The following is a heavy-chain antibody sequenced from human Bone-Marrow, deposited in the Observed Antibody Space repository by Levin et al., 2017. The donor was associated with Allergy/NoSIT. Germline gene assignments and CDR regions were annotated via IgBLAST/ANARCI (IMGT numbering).Heavy chain of an antibody. CDR2: ISGNSRTI. J-gene: IGHJ4*02. Sequence: GGSLRLSCVVSGFTFSSYAMSWIRQTPDKGLEWISIISGNSRTIYYADSVRGRFTISRDNSKNTLYLQMNSLSAQDTTLYYCVSYRDGPYIHIAYWGQGTLVTVSS. D-gene: IGHD3-16*02. V-gene: IGHV3-23*01. CDR3: VSYRDGPYIHIAY. CDR1: GFTFSSYA.